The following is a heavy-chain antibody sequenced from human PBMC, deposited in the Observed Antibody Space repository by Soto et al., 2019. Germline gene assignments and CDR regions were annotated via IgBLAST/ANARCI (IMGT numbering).Heavy chain of an antibody. D-gene: IGHD6-13*01. CDR2: ISYDGSNK. Sequence: PGGSLRLSCAASGFTFSSYGMHWVRQAPGKGLEWVAVISYDGSNKYYADSVKGRFTISRDNSKNTLYLQMNSLRAEDTAVYYCAKEALFNGYSSSRFVNYWGQGTLVTVSS. V-gene: IGHV3-30*18. CDR3: AKEALFNGYSSSRFVNY. CDR1: GFTFSSYG. J-gene: IGHJ4*02.